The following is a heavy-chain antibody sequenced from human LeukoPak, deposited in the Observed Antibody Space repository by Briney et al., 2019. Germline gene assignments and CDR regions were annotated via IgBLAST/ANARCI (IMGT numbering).Heavy chain of an antibody. D-gene: IGHD3-16*01. V-gene: IGHV3-15*01. CDR1: GFTFSSYW. CDR3: TTDTSQVWGAFDI. Sequence: PGGSLRLSCAASGFTFSSYWMSWVRQAPGKGLEWVGRIKSKTDGGTTDYAAPVKGRFTISRDDSKNTLYPQMNSLKTEDTAVYYCTTDTSQVWGAFDIWGQGTMVTVSS. CDR2: IKSKTDGGTT. J-gene: IGHJ3*02.